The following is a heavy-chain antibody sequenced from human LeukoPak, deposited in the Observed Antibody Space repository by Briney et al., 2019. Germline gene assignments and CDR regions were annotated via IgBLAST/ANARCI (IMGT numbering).Heavy chain of an antibody. Sequence: PGRSLRLSCAASGFTFRNYGMHWVRQAPGKGLEWVAVIWYDGSNKYYGDSVKGRFTISRDNSKSTMYLQMNSVTAEDTAVYYCARSCGSGFYFDYWGQGTLVTVSS. V-gene: IGHV3-33*01. CDR2: IWYDGSNK. CDR1: GFTFRNYG. J-gene: IGHJ4*02. CDR3: ARSCGSGFYFDY. D-gene: IGHD3-10*01.